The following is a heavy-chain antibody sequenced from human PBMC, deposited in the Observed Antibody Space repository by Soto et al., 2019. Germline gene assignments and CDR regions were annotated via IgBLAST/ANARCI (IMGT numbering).Heavy chain of an antibody. CDR3: ARAIDNSSGYSSAFDI. CDR2: IYYSGST. Sequence: SETLSLTCTVSGGSISSGDYYWSWIRQPPGKGLEWIWYIYYSGSTYYNPSLKSRVTISVDTSKNQFSLKLSSVTAADTDVYYCARAIDNSSGYSSAFDIWGQGTMVTVSS. V-gene: IGHV4-30-4*01. CDR1: GGSISSGDYY. J-gene: IGHJ3*02. D-gene: IGHD3-22*01.